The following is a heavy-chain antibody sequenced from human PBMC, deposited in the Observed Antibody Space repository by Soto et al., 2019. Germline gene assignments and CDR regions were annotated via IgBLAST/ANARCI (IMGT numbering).Heavy chain of an antibody. CDR3: ARLEGLATISYYFDF. CDR1: GDSISSSNYY. D-gene: IGHD3-9*01. Sequence: QLQLQESGPGLVKPSEAMSLNCTVSGDSISSSNYYWCWIRQPPGKGLEWIGSIYYSGSTYYKPSLKIRVTLSKDKSKTQLFLKVSSLTAADTAVYFCARLEGLATISYYFDFWGQGTLVTVSS. J-gene: IGHJ4*02. V-gene: IGHV4-39*01. CDR2: IYYSGST.